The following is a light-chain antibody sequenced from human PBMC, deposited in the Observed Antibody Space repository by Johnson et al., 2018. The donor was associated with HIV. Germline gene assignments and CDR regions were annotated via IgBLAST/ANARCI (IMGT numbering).Light chain of an antibody. J-gene: IGLJ1*01. CDR1: TSNIESNY. V-gene: IGLV1-51*02. Sequence: QSVLTQPPSVSAAPGQKVTISCSGNTSNIESNYVSWYQHLPGTAPKLLIYENNKRPSGIPDRFSGSKSGTSATLGITGLQTGDEADYYCGTSDSSLSPNYVVGTGTKVTVI. CDR2: ENN. CDR3: GTSDSSLSPNYV.